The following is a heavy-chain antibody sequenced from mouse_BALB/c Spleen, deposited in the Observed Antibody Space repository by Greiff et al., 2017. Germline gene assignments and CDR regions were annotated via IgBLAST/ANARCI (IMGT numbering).Heavy chain of an antibody. CDR2: IDPSDSYT. CDR3: TRSVITTVVADD. D-gene: IGHD1-1*01. J-gene: IGHJ2*01. CDR1: GYTFTSYW. V-gene: IGHV1S127*01. Sequence: QVQLQQPGAELVKPGASVKMSCKASGYTFTSYWMHWVKQRPGQGLEWIGVIDPSDSYTSYNHKFKGKATLTVDTSSSTAYMQLSSLTSEDSAVYYCTRSVITTVVADDWGQGTTLTVSS.